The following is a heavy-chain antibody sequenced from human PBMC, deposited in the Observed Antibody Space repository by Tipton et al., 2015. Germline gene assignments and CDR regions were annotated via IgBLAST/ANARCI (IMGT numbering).Heavy chain of an antibody. V-gene: IGHV4-34*01. CDR3: ARHLEMPTNQELFDY. CDR1: GGSFSTYY. CDR2: ITHSGST. D-gene: IGHD5-24*01. Sequence: TLSLTCAVSGGSFSTYYWSWIRQPPGKGLEWIAEITHSGSTNYNPSLKSRVTISVDTSKNQFSLTVTSVTAADTAVYYCARHLEMPTNQELFDYWGQGTLFTVSS. J-gene: IGHJ4*02.